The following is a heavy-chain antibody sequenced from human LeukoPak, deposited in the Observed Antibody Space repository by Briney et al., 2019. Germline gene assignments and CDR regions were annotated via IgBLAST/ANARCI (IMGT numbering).Heavy chain of an antibody. J-gene: IGHJ4*02. V-gene: IGHV3-23*01. CDR3: AKDSQLVFGYFDY. Sequence: GSLRLSCAASGFTFSSYAMSWVRQAPGKGLEWVPAISGSGGSTYYADSVKGRFTISRDNSKNALYLQMNSLRAEDTAVYYCAKDSQLVFGYFDYWGQGTLVTVSS. CDR1: GFTFSSYA. D-gene: IGHD6-13*01. CDR2: ISGSGGST.